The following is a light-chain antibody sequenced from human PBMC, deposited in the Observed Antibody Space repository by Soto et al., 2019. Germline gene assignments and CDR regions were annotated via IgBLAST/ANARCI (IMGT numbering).Light chain of an antibody. CDR3: QLYASPPRT. V-gene: IGKV3-20*01. Sequence: LKKSTGALCLYPREKAKLYCRASQSVSSSYLAWYQQKPGQAPRLLIYGASSRATGIPDRFSGSGSGTDFTLTISILEPEDFVLYCCQLYASPPRTFGEVTNVDI. J-gene: IGKJ1*01. CDR2: GAS. CDR1: QSVSSSY.